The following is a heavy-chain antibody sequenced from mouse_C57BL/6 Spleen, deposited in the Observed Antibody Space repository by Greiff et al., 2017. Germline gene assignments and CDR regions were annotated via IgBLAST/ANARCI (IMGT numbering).Heavy chain of an antibody. CDR2: IDPANGNT. CDR3: SLIYYGNYWYFDV. D-gene: IGHD2-1*01. J-gene: IGHJ1*03. V-gene: IGHV14-3*01. Sequence: EVQLQQSVAELVRPGASVKLSCTASGFNIKNTYMHWVKQRPEQGLEWIGRIDPANGNTKYAPKFQGKATITADTSSNTAYLQLSSLTSEDTAIYYCSLIYYGNYWYFDVWGTGTTVTVSS. CDR1: GFNIKNTY.